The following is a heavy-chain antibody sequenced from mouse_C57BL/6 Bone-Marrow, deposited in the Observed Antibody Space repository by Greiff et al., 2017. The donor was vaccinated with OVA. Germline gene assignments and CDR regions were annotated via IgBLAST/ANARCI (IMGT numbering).Heavy chain of an antibody. V-gene: IGHV1-52*01. D-gene: IGHD1-1*01. Sequence: QVQLQQPGAELVRPGSSVKLSCKASGYTFTSYWMHWVKQRPIQGLEWIGNIDPSDSETHYNQKFKDKATLTVDKSSSTAYMQLSSLTSEDSAVYYCAMNYYGSSYIDYWGQGTTLTVSS. CDR2: IDPSDSET. CDR3: AMNYYGSSYIDY. CDR1: GYTFTSYW. J-gene: IGHJ2*01.